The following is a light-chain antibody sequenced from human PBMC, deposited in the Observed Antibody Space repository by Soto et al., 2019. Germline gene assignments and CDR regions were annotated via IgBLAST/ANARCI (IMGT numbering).Light chain of an antibody. Sequence: DIQMTQSPSTLSASVGDRVTITCRASQTISPWLAWYQHKPGKAPRLLIYGATNLESGVPSRFSGTGSGTECSLTITSLQPEDFATYYCQQLNSYPLFTFGPGTKVDIK. CDR1: QTISPW. J-gene: IGKJ3*01. CDR2: GAT. V-gene: IGKV1-5*01. CDR3: QQLNSYPLFT.